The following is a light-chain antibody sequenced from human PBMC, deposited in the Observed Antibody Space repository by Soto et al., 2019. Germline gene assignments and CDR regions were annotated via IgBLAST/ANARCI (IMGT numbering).Light chain of an antibody. CDR2: DDN. Sequence: QTMVTQPPSVSAAPGQKVTISCSGSSSNIGGNSVSWYQQLPGTAPKLLIYDDNKRPSGIPDRFSGSKSGTSATLGITGFQTGDEADYYCGSWDSSLSAYVFGTGTKLTVL. CDR3: GSWDSSLSAYV. CDR1: SSNIGGNS. V-gene: IGLV1-51*01. J-gene: IGLJ1*01.